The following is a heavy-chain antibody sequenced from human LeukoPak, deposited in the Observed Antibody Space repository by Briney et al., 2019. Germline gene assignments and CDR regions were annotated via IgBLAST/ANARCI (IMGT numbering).Heavy chain of an antibody. J-gene: IGHJ2*01. CDR2: IYYSGST. Sequence: SETLSLTCTVSGGSITSYYWSWIRQPPGKGLEWIGYIYYSGSTNCNPSLKSRVTISVDTSKNQFSLKLGPVTAADTAVYYCANTLPHHWYFGLWGRGTLVTVSS. D-gene: IGHD2-15*01. CDR3: ANTLPHHWYFGL. V-gene: IGHV4-59*08. CDR1: GGSITSYY.